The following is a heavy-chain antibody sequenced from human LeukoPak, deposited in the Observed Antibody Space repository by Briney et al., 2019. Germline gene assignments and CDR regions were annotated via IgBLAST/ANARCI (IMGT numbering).Heavy chain of an antibody. V-gene: IGHV4-59*13. CDR2: LYYMRGA. D-gene: IGHD2-21*02. CDR3: ARWATCGGDRQIFDY. J-gene: IGHJ4*02. Sequence: PSETLSLTCTVSGGSISGYYWNWSRQPPGKGVERIGILYYMRGAWSTSSLKSRVTTSVDTSRNEFSLKLSSVTAADAAVYACARWATCGGDRQIFDYWGQGILVTVSS. CDR1: GGSISGYY.